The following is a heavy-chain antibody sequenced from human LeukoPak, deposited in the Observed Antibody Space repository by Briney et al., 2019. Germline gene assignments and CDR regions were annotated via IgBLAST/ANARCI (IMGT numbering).Heavy chain of an antibody. CDR3: AGSLYPYDYYYYYYMDV. J-gene: IGHJ6*03. D-gene: IGHD3-16*01. CDR2: ISSSSSYI. CDR1: GFTFSSYS. V-gene: IGHV3-21*01. Sequence: PGGSLRLSCAASGFTFSSYSINWVRQAPGKGLECVSSISSSSSYIYYADSVKGRFTISRDNAKNSLYLQMNSLRAEDTAVYYCAGSLYPYDYYYYYYMDVWGKGTTVTVSS.